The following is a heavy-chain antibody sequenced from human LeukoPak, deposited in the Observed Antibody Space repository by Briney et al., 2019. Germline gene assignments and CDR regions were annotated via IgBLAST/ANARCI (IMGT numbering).Heavy chain of an antibody. J-gene: IGHJ4*02. CDR1: GGSISSSSYY. V-gene: IGHV4-39*07. D-gene: IGHD2-21*01. CDR3: ARSTPGEVFDY. Sequence: SETLSLTCTVSGGSISSSSYYWGWIRQPPGKGLEWIGSIYYSGSTNYNPSLKSRVTISVDTSKNQFSLKLSSVTAADTAVYYCARSTPGEVFDYWGQGTLVTVSS. CDR2: IYYSGST.